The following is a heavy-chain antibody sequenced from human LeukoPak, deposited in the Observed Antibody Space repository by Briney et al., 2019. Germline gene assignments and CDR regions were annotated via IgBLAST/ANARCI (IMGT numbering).Heavy chain of an antibody. CDR3: ARRFYYYDSRETRDAFDI. J-gene: IGHJ3*02. CDR2: IYPGDYDT. V-gene: IGHV5-51*01. Sequence: ESLKISCKGSGYSFTSYWIGWVRQMPGKGLEWMGIIYPGDYDTRYSPSFQGQVTISADKSISTAYLQWSSLKASDTAMYYCARRFYYYDSRETRDAFDIWGQGTMVTVAS. D-gene: IGHD3-22*01. CDR1: GYSFTSYW.